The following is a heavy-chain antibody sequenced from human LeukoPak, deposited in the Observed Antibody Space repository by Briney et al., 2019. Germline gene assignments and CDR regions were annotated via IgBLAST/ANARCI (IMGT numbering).Heavy chain of an antibody. CDR3: ARDEWYYDYVWGSYRFSYFDY. Sequence: SQTLSLTCAISGDSVSSNSAAWNWIRQSPSRGLEWLGRTYYRSNWYNDYAVSVKSRITINPDTSKNQFSLQLNSVTPEDTAVYYCARDEWYYDYVWGSYRFSYFDYWGQGTLVTVSS. CDR2: TYYRSNWYN. J-gene: IGHJ4*02. CDR1: GDSVSSNSAA. D-gene: IGHD3-16*02. V-gene: IGHV6-1*01.